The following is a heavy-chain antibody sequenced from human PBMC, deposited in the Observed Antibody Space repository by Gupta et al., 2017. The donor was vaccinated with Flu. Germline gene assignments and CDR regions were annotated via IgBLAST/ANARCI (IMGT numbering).Heavy chain of an antibody. Sequence: EVQLVESGGGLVQPGGSLRLSCAASGFTFSNYEMSWVRQAPGKGLEWVSYISSSGSTYYADSVRGRFTISRDNAKNSLYLQMNSLRGDDTAVYYCARHHWDSWGQGTLVTVSS. J-gene: IGHJ4*02. D-gene: IGHD1-1*01. V-gene: IGHV3-48*03. CDR2: ISSSGST. CDR1: GFTFSNYE. CDR3: ARHHWDS.